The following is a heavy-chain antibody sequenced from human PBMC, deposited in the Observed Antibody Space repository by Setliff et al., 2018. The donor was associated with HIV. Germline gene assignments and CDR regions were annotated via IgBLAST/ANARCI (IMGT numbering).Heavy chain of an antibody. J-gene: IGHJ4*02. Sequence: SETLSLTRSVSGGSVNSYHWSWIRQPPGKGLEWIGYIYKSGTTNYSPSLKSRVTISAGPSKNQFSLKLTSVTAADTAVYYCGRLSETAMASFDSWGQGTLVTVSS. V-gene: IGHV4-59*08. CDR1: GGSVNSYH. D-gene: IGHD2-21*02. CDR2: IYKSGTT. CDR3: GRLSETAMASFDS.